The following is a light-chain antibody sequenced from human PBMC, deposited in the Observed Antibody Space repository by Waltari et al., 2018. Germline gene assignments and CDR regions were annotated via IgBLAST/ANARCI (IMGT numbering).Light chain of an antibody. CDR3: QQSYSTPLT. CDR2: AAS. J-gene: IGKJ4*02. CDR1: KSISSY. V-gene: IGKV1-39*01. Sequence: DIQMTQSPSSLSASVGDRVTIACRASKSISSYLNWYQQKPGKAPKLLIYAASILQSGAPSRFSGSGSGTDFTLTISSLQPEDFATYYCQQSYSTPLTFGGGTKVEIK.